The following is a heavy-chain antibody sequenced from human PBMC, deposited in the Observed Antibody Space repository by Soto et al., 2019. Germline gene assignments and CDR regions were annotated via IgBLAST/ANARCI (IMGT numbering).Heavy chain of an antibody. Sequence: RASVKVSCKVSGYTLTELSMHWVRQAPGKGLEWMGGFDPEDGETIYAQKFQGRVTMTEDTSTDTAYMELSSLRSEDTAVYYSATNLKSYYYYGMDVWGQGTTVTVSS. V-gene: IGHV1-24*01. J-gene: IGHJ6*02. CDR1: GYTLTELS. CDR2: FDPEDGET. CDR3: ATNLKSYYYYGMDV.